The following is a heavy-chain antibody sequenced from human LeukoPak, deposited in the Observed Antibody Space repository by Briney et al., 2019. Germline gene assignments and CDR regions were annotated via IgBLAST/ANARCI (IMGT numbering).Heavy chain of an antibody. CDR3: ARLTNYDFWSGYYISN. CDR2: IYPGDSDT. D-gene: IGHD3-3*01. CDR1: GYSFTSYW. J-gene: IGHJ4*02. V-gene: IGHV5-51*01. Sequence: PGESLKISCKASGYSFTSYWIGWVRQMPGKGLEWMGIIYPGDSDTRYSPSFQGQVTISADKSISTAYLQWSSLKASDTAMYYCARLTNYDFWSGYYISNWGQGTLVTVSS.